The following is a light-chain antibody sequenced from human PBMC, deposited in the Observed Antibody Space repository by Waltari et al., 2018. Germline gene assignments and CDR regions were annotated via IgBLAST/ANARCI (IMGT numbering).Light chain of an antibody. CDR1: QSISSW. V-gene: IGKV1-5*03. CDR3: LQDFKYPLT. Sequence: DIQMTQSPSTLSASVGDRVTITCRASQSISSWLAWYQQKPGKAPKLLIYKASSLESGVPSRFSGSGSGTEFTLTISSLQPDEFATYYCLQDFKYPLTFGGGTKVEIK. CDR2: KAS. J-gene: IGKJ4*01.